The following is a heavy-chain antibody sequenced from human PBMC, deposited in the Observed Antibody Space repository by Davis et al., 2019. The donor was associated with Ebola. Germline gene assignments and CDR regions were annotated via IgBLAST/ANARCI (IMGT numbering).Heavy chain of an antibody. CDR3: ARDCGGDCFRDDVFDI. D-gene: IGHD2-21*01. CDR1: GFTFSLYW. CDR2: IKQDGSEK. Sequence: GESLKISCATSGFTFSLYWMTWVRQAPGKGLEWVASIKQDGSEKYYVDSVKGRFTISRDNAKNSLYLQLDSLRGEDTAVYYCARDCGGDCFRDDVFDIWGLGTMVTVSS. V-gene: IGHV3-7*01. J-gene: IGHJ3*02.